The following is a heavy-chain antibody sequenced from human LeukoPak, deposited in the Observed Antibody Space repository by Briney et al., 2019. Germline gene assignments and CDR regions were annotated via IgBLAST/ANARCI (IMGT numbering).Heavy chain of an antibody. CDR1: GGSISSGSYY. CDR2: IYTSGST. J-gene: IGHJ5*02. D-gene: IGHD7-27*01. Sequence: PSETLSLTCTVSGGSISSGSYYWSWIRQPAGKGLEWIGRIYTSGSTNYNPSLKSRVTISVDTSKNQFSLKLSSVTAADTAVYYCARGDPLTGDYWFDPWGQGTLVTVSS. V-gene: IGHV4-61*02. CDR3: ARGDPLTGDYWFDP.